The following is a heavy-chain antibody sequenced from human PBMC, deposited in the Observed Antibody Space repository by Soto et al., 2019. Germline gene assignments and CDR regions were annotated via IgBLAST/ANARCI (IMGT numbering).Heavy chain of an antibody. CDR1: GFTVSSKY. V-gene: IGHV3-66*01. CDR2: IQSGGPT. Sequence: PGGSLRLSCAASGFTVSSKYMSWVRQAPGKGLEWVSLIQSGGPTYYADSVKGRFTISRDTSENTLHLQMDSLRAEDTAVYYCARDDVLCDGGRCYGVPWDVWGKGTTVTVSSGKLSDTAVYYCARQGITGTISGYHYYFMDVWGKGTTVTVSS. CDR3: ARDDVLCDGGRCYGVPWDVWGKGTTVTVSSGKLSDTAVYYCARQGITGTISGYHYYFMDV. J-gene: IGHJ6*03. D-gene: IGHD2-15*01.